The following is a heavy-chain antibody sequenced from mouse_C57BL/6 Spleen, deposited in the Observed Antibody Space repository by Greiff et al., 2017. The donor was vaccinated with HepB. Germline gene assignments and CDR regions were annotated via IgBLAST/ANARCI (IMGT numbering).Heavy chain of an antibody. J-gene: IGHJ2*01. V-gene: IGHV5-4*01. Sequence: DVHLVESGGGLVKPGGSLKLSCAASGFTFSSYAMSWVRQTPEKRLEWVATISDGGSYTYYPDNVKGRFTISRDNAKNNLYLQMSHLKSEDTAMYYCARESDFDYWGQGTTLTVSS. CDR1: GFTFSSYA. CDR3: ARESDFDY. CDR2: ISDGGSYT.